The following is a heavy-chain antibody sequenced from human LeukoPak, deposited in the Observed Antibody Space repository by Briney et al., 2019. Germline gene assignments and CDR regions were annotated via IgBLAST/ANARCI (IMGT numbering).Heavy chain of an antibody. D-gene: IGHD2-15*01. V-gene: IGHV1-69*13. Sequence: ASVKVSCKASRGTFNNYAISWVRQAPGQGLEWMGGITPISDATYYAQKFQGRVTITADESTTTAYMELSSLRSEDTAVYYCANHYCSGGSCYNRYYYYYMDVWGKGTTVTVSS. CDR3: ANHYCSGGSCYNRYYYYYMDV. J-gene: IGHJ6*03. CDR2: ITPISDAT. CDR1: RGTFNNYA.